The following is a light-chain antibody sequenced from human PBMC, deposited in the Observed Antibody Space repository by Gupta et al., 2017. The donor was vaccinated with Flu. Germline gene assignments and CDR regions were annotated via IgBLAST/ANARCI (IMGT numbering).Light chain of an antibody. V-gene: IGLV2-14*01. J-gene: IGLJ2*01. CDR3: SSYPISGTLVL. Sequence: QSALTQPASVSGSPAQSITISCSGTSSDVGGYNHVSWYQHHPGKAPKLLIYDVSNRPSGTSNRFSGSKSGNTASLTISGIQSEDEADYYCSSYPISGTLVLFGGGTKLTVL. CDR1: SSDVGGYNH. CDR2: DVS.